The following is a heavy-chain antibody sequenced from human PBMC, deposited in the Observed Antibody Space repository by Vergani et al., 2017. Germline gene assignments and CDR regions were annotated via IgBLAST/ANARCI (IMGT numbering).Heavy chain of an antibody. Sequence: QVQLVESGGGVVQPGRSLRLSCAASGFTFSSYGMHWVRQAPGKGLEWVAVIWYDGSNKYYADSVKGRFTISRDNSKNTLYLQMNSLRAEDTAVYYYARLRSKRGYSSGYYMDVWGEGTTVTVSS. D-gene: IGHD2-15*01. CDR3: ARLRSKRGYSSGYYMDV. V-gene: IGHV3-33*01. J-gene: IGHJ6*03. CDR2: IWYDGSNK. CDR1: GFTFSSYG.